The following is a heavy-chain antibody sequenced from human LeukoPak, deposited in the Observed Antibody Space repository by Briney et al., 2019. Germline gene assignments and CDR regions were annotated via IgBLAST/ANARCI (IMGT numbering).Heavy chain of an antibody. CDR3: ARAPIDYDILTGTDY. CDR1: GGSISSGNW. Sequence: SGTLSLTCVVSGGSISSGNWWSWVRQSPEKGLEWIGEIYRDGNTNYNPSLKSRATISVDTSNNQFSLKLTSVTAADTAVYYCARAPIDYDILTGTDYWGQGTLVTVSS. D-gene: IGHD3-9*01. V-gene: IGHV4-4*02. J-gene: IGHJ4*02. CDR2: IYRDGNT.